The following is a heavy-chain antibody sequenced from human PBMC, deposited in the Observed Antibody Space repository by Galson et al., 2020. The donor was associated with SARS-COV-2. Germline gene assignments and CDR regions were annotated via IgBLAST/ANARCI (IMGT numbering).Heavy chain of an antibody. V-gene: IGHV3-7*03. Sequence: GESLKISCAASGFTFPDYWMSWVRQRPGKGLEWVANIKHDGSEQYYVDSVKGRFTISRDDAKKSVFLVMNSLRVKDTAVYYCAREGVAYYDDGLDLWGQGTLVPVSS. CDR2: IKHDGSEQ. CDR3: AREGVAYYDDGLDL. D-gene: IGHD3-16*01. J-gene: IGHJ3*01. CDR1: GFTFPDYW.